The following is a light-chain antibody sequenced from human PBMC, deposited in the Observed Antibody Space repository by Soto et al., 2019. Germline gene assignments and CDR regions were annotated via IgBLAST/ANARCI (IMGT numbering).Light chain of an antibody. J-gene: IGKJ1*01. CDR1: QNVRTF. Sequence: EVVLTQSPATLSLSPGERATLSCRASQNVRTFLDWYQQKPGQDPRLLIYGASNRATGIPARFSGSGSGTDFTLTISSLEPEDFAVYYCQQHSHWPPWTFGQGTRVEIQ. CDR3: QQHSHWPPWT. V-gene: IGKV3-11*01. CDR2: GAS.